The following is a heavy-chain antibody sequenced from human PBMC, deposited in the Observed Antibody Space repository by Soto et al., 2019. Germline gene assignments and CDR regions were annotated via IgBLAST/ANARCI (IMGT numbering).Heavy chain of an antibody. CDR3: ARFEWGNRAAFDY. V-gene: IGHV4-59*01. CDR2: IYYRGST. CDR1: GGSISSYY. J-gene: IGHJ4*02. D-gene: IGHD2-8*01. Sequence: SEALSLTSTLSGGSISSYYWSWIRQHPGKGLEWIGYIYYRGSTNYNPSLKSRVTISVDTSKNQFSLKLSSVTAADTAVYYCARFEWGNRAAFDYWGQGTLVTVS.